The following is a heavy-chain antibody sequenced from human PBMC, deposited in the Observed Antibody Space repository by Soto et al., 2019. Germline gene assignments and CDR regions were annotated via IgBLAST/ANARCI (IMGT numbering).Heavy chain of an antibody. V-gene: IGHV4-34*01. CDR2: INHSGST. CDR3: ARVLYADCSSTSCYVVGFDY. Sequence: PSETLSLTCAVYGGSFSGYYWSWIRQPPGKGLEWIGEINHSGSTNYNPSLKSRVTISVDTSKNQFSLKLSSVTAADTAVYYCARVLYADCSSTSCYVVGFDYWRQGTLVTVSS. J-gene: IGHJ4*02. CDR1: GGSFSGYY. D-gene: IGHD2-2*01.